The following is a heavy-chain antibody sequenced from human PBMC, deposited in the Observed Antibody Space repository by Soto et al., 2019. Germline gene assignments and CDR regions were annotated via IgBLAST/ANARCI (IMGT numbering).Heavy chain of an antibody. V-gene: IGHV3-30*18. J-gene: IGHJ4*02. CDR1: GFTLSSYG. CDR2: ISYDGSKT. Sequence: QVQLAESGGGVVQPGRSLRLSCAASGFTLSSYGMHWVRQAPGKGLEWVAVISYDGSKTYYADSVKGRFTISRDKSKNILHLQLNTLRSEDTAVYYCAKEPRPFDGSAYHYSDWGQGTLVTVSA. CDR3: AKEPRPFDGSAYHYSD. D-gene: IGHD3-22*01.